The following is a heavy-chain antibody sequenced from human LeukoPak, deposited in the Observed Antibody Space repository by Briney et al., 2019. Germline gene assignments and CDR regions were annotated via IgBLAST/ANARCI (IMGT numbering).Heavy chain of an antibody. CDR3: ARAVSGRFDY. D-gene: IGHD6-19*01. CDR1: GGSFSGYY. J-gene: IGHJ4*02. Sequence: SETLSLTCAVYGGSFSGYYWSWIRQPPGKGLEWIGEINHSGSTNYNPSLKSRVTISVDTSKNQFSLKLSSVTAAGTAIYYCARAVSGRFDYWGQGTLVTVSS. CDR2: INHSGST. V-gene: IGHV4-34*01.